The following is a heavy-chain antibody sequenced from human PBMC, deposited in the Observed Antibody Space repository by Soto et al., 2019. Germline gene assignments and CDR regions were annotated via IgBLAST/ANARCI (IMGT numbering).Heavy chain of an antibody. Sequence: QITVKESSPTLVTPTQTLTLTCTFSGFSLSNIGAGVGWIRQPPGKALEWLALIYWGDDKRYNSSLKTRLTITKDTSKNQVVLTVANMDPADTGTYYCAYIAYANGWQISEYWGQGTLVTVSS. CDR1: GFSLSNIGAG. J-gene: IGHJ4*02. CDR3: AYIAYANGWQISEY. V-gene: IGHV2-5*02. D-gene: IGHD2-2*01. CDR2: IYWGDDK.